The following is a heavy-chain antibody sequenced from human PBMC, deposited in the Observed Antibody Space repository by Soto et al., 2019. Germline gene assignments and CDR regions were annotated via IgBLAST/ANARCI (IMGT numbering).Heavy chain of an antibody. D-gene: IGHD5-12*01. V-gene: IGHV3-30*18. J-gene: IGHJ6*02. CDR2: ISYDGSNK. CDR3: AKGREMATRDYYYYGMDV. Sequence: QVQLVESGGGVVQPGRSLRLSCAASGFTFSSYGMHWVRQAPGKGLEWVAVISYDGSNKYYADSVKGRFTISRDNSKNTLYLQMNSLRAEDTAVYYCAKGREMATRDYYYYGMDVWGQGTTVTVSS. CDR1: GFTFSSYG.